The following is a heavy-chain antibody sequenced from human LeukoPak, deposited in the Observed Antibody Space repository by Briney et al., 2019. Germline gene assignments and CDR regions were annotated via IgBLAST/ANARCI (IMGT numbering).Heavy chain of an antibody. Sequence: SETLSLTCTVSGGSITSYYWSWIRQSPGKGLEWIGYMSYSGSTNYNPSLKSRVTISVDKSKNQFSLKLSSVTAADTAVYYCARAPGGGIAVAGLDYWGQGTLVTVSS. CDR1: GGSITSYY. D-gene: IGHD6-19*01. J-gene: IGHJ4*02. CDR2: MSYSGST. CDR3: ARAPGGGIAVAGLDY. V-gene: IGHV4-59*12.